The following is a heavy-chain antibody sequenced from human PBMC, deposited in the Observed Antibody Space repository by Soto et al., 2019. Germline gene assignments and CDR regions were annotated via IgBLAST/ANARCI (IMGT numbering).Heavy chain of an antibody. CDR1: GFTFSGSG. J-gene: IGHJ4*02. Sequence: PGGSLRLSCAASGFTFSGSGIHWVRQASGKGLEWVGRIRTKTNNYATAYAASVKGRFTISRDDSKNMAYLQMNSLKTEDTAVYYCTAMAEIDYWGQGTLVTVSS. D-gene: IGHD6-19*01. CDR2: IRTKTNNYAT. CDR3: TAMAEIDY. V-gene: IGHV3-73*01.